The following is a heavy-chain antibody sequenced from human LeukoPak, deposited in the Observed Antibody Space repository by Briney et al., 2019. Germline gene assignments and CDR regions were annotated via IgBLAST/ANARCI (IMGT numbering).Heavy chain of an antibody. CDR1: GGSFSGYY. D-gene: IGHD4-17*01. J-gene: IGHJ4*02. CDR3: ARGYAIDY. CDR2: INHSGST. V-gene: IGHV4-34*01. Sequence: PSETLSLTCAVYGGSFSGYYWSWIRQPPGKGLEWIREINHSGSTNYNPSLKSRVTISVDTSKNQFSLKLSSVTAADTAVYYCARGYAIDYWGQGTLVTVSS.